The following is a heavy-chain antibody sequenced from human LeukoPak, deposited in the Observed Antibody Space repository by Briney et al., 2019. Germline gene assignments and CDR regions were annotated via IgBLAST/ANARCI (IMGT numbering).Heavy chain of an antibody. CDR2: INHSGST. CDR3: ARRGRLLAAAFDI. D-gene: IGHD2-15*01. V-gene: IGHV4-34*01. CDR1: GGSFSGYY. J-gene: IGHJ3*02. Sequence: SETLSLTCAVYGGSFSGYYWSWIRQPPGKGLEWIGEINHSGSTNYNPSLKSRVTISVDTSKNQFSLKLSSVTAADTAVYYCARRGRLLAAAFDIWGQGTMVTVSS.